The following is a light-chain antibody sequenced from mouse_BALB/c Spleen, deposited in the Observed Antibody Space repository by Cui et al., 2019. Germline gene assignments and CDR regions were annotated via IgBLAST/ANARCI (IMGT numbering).Light chain of an antibody. CDR2: HG. CDR3: VQYAQFPPT. Sequence: DILMTQSPSSMSVSLGDTVSITCHASQGISSNIGWSQQKPGKSFKGLIYHGSGSGSGADYSLTISSLESEDFADYYCVQYAQFPPTFGGGTKLEIK. J-gene: IGKJ2*01. V-gene: IGKV14-100*01. CDR1: QGISSN.